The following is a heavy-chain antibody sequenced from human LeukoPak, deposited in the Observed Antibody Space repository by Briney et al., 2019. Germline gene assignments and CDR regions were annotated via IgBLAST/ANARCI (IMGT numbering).Heavy chain of an antibody. Sequence: ASVKVSCKASGYTFTSYYMHWVRQATGQGLEWMGWMSPNSGNTGYAQKFQGRVTMTRNTFINTAYMELSSLRSEDTAVYYCARGPPNWGFDYWGPGTLVTVSS. J-gene: IGHJ4*02. CDR1: GYTFTSYY. CDR3: ARGPPNWGFDY. CDR2: MSPNSGNT. V-gene: IGHV1-8*02. D-gene: IGHD7-27*01.